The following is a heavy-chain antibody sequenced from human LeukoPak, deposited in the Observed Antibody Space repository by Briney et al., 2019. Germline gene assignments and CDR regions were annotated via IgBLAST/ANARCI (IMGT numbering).Heavy chain of an antibody. J-gene: IGHJ4*02. V-gene: IGHV4-59*01. Sequence: SETLSLTCTVSGDSISSYYCSWIGQPPGKGLEWIGYIYYSGSTNYNPSLKSRVTISVDTSKNQFSLKLSSVTAADTAVYYCARAYASGNRLDYWCQGILLTVSS. CDR1: GDSISSYY. D-gene: IGHD4-23*01. CDR2: IYYSGST. CDR3: ARAYASGNRLDY.